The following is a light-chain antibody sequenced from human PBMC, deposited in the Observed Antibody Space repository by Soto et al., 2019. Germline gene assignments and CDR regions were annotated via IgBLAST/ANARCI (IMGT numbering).Light chain of an antibody. V-gene: IGKV3-20*01. Sequence: EIVLTQSPGTLSLSPGETATLSCRASQSVARDLTWYQQKPGQAPRLLISRASTGATGIPDRFSGSGSGTDFTLTIYSLEPEDSAVYYCQQHTISMYTFGQGTKLEIK. CDR2: RAS. J-gene: IGKJ2*01. CDR3: QQHTISMYT. CDR1: QSVARD.